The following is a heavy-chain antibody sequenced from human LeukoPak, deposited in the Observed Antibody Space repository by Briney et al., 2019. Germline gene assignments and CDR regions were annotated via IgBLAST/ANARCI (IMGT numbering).Heavy chain of an antibody. CDR2: IKQDGSEK. Sequence: PGGSLRLSCAASGFTFSSYWMSWVRQAPGKGLEWVANIKQDGSEKYYVDSVKGRFTISRDSAKNSLYLQMNSLRAEDTAVYYCARDGPSYGSGSADYWGQGTLVTVSS. V-gene: IGHV3-7*01. D-gene: IGHD3-10*01. CDR3: ARDGPSYGSGSADY. J-gene: IGHJ4*02. CDR1: GFTFSSYW.